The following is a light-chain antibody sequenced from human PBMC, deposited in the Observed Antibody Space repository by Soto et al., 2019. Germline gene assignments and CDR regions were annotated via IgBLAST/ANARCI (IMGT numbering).Light chain of an antibody. CDR1: QGISSY. J-gene: IGKJ5*01. Sequence: IRFTQSPGSLSACVWDIVTITCRASQGISSYLAWYQQKPGKAPKLLIYAASTLQSGVPSRFSDSGSGTDFTLTISSLQPQDFATYYCQQLNSYPITFGQGTRLEIK. CDR3: QQLNSYPIT. CDR2: AAS. V-gene: IGKV1-9*01.